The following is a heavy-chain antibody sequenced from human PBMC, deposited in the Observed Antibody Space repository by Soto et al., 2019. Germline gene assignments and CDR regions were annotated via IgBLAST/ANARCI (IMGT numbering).Heavy chain of an antibody. D-gene: IGHD2-8*02. CDR1: GGSISSSSYY. Sequence: QLQLQESGPGLVKPSETLSLTCTVSGGSISSSSYYWGWIRQPPGKGLEWIGSIYYSGSTYYNPSLKSRVTMSVDTSKNQFSLKLSSVTAADTAVYYCARPRHSSWWGWFDPWGQGTLVTVSS. V-gene: IGHV4-39*01. CDR3: ARPRHSSWWGWFDP. CDR2: IYYSGST. J-gene: IGHJ5*02.